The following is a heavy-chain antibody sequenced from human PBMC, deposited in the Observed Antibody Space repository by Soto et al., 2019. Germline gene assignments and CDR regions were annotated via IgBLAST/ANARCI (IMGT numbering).Heavy chain of an antibody. V-gene: IGHV3-23*01. CDR1: GFTFSSYA. J-gene: IGHJ4*01. Sequence: PGGSLRLSCAASGFTFSSYAMNWVRQAPGKGLEWVSGISASDGNTHYADSVKGRFTISRDNSKNTLYLQMNSLRAEDTAIYFCASGYYFDYWGHGTLVTVSS. CDR3: ASGYYFDY. D-gene: IGHD6-25*01. CDR2: ISASDGNT.